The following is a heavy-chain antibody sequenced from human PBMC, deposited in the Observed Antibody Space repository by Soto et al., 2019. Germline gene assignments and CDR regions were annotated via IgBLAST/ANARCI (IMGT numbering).Heavy chain of an antibody. V-gene: IGHV1-18*01. J-gene: IGHJ4*02. CDR3: ARRIAAAVDFDY. Sequence: QVQLVQSGAEVKKPGASVKVSCKASGYTFTSYGISWVRQAPGQGLEWMGRISAYSGSTNYAQKLQGRVTMTTDTSPSTATMQLRSLRSDDTAVYYCARRIAAAVDFDYWGQGTLVTVSS. CDR2: ISAYSGST. D-gene: IGHD6-13*01. CDR1: GYTFTSYG.